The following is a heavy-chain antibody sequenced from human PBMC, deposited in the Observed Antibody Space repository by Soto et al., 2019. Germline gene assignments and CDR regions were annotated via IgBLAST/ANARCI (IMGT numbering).Heavy chain of an antibody. CDR3: ARDKLLWFGESSTNSLRYGMDV. CDR2: ISAYNGNT. J-gene: IGHJ6*02. CDR1: GYTFTSYG. V-gene: IGHV1-18*01. Sequence: ASVKVSCKASGYTFTSYGISWVRQAPGQGLEWMGWISAYNGNTNYAQKLQGRVTMTTDTSTSTAYMELRSLRSDETAVYYCARDKLLWFGESSTNSLRYGMDVWGQGTTVTVSS. D-gene: IGHD3-10*01.